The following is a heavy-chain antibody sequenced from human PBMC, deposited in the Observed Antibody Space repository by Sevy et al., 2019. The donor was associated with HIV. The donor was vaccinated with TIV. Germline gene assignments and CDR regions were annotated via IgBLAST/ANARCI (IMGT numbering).Heavy chain of an antibody. D-gene: IGHD3-16*01. CDR1: GFTFSTYD. V-gene: IGHV3-30*18. CDR2: IAHDGNYR. J-gene: IGHJ6*02. CDR3: AKNRPPGGSYFSRPGMDV. Sequence: GGSLRLSCTASGFTFSTYDIHWVRQAPGKGLEWVAIIAHDGNYRYYSYSVRGRFSMSRDNSKNTAYLQMSGLSVEDTAVYYCAKNRPPGGSYFSRPGMDVWGRGTTVTVSS.